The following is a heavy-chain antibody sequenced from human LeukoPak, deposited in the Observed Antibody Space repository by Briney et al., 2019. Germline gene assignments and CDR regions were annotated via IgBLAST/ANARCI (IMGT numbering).Heavy chain of an antibody. CDR1: GFNFRRNW. Sequence: GGSLRLSCAASGFNFRRNWMDWVRQAPGKGLVWVSRINTDGTNTNYADSVKGRFTISRDNAKNTLYLQMNSLRAEDTAVYYCARGAARMVEMATIISFEYWGRGTLVTVSS. CDR2: INTDGTNT. J-gene: IGHJ4*02. V-gene: IGHV3-74*01. CDR3: ARGAARMVEMATIISFEY. D-gene: IGHD5-24*01.